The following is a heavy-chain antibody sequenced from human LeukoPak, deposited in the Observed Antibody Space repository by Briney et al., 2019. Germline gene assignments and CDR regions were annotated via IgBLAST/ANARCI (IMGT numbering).Heavy chain of an antibody. CDR1: GFTFSSYG. J-gene: IGHJ6*02. CDR3: AREFGALGYYYYGMDV. CDR2: IWYDGSNK. V-gene: IGHV3-33*01. D-gene: IGHD3-16*01. Sequence: GRSLRLSCAASGFTFSSYGMHWVRQAPGKGLEWVAVIWYDGSNKYYADSVKGRFTISRDNSKNTLYLQMNSLRAEDTAVYYCAREFGALGYYYYGMDVWGQGTTVTVSS.